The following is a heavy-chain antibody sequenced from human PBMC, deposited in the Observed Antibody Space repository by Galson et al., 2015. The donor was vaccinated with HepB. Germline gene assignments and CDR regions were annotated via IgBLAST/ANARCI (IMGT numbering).Heavy chain of an antibody. D-gene: IGHD6-19*01. J-gene: IGHJ4*02. Sequence: LSLTCAVSGGSISSSNWWSWVRQPPGKGLEWIGEIYHSGSTNYNPSLKSRVTISVDKSKNQFSLKLSSVTAADTAVYYCARDVAVAAHTFDYWGQGTLVTVSS. CDR1: GGSISSSNW. CDR2: IYHSGST. V-gene: IGHV4-4*02. CDR3: ARDVAVAAHTFDY.